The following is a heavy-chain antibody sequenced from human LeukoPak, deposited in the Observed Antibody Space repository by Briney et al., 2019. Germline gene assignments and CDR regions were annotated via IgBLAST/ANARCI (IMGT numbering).Heavy chain of an antibody. J-gene: IGHJ5*02. D-gene: IGHD6-13*01. CDR3: ARGRAAAAYFWFDP. CDR1: EFSVGSNY. CDR2: ISSSGSTI. V-gene: IGHV3-48*01. Sequence: GGSLRLSCAASEFSVGSNYMTWVRQAPGKGLEWVSYISSSGSTIYYADSVKGRFTISRDNAKNSLYLQMNSLRAEDTAVYYCARGRAAAAYFWFDPWGQGTLVTVSS.